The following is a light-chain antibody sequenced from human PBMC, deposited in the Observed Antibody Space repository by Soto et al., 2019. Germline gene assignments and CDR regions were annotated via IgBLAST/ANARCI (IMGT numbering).Light chain of an antibody. CDR1: QSVSSN. J-gene: IGKJ4*01. Sequence: EIVMTQSPATLSVSPGERATLSCRASQSVSSNLAWYQQKPGQAPRLLIYGASTRATGIPARFSGSGSGTEFTLTISSVHSEDFAVYSCQQYNNWPPLTFGGGTEVEIK. CDR3: QQYNNWPPLT. CDR2: GAS. V-gene: IGKV3-15*01.